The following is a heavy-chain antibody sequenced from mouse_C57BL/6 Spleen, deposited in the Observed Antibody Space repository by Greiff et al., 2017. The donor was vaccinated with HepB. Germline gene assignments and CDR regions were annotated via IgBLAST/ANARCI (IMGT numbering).Heavy chain of an antibody. J-gene: IGHJ2*01. V-gene: IGHV1-15*01. Sequence: QVQLQQSGAELVRPGASVTLSCKASGYTFTDYEMHWVKQTPVHGLEWIGAIDPETGGTAYNQKFKGKAILTADKSSRTAYMELRILTSEDSAVYYCTRYYYGTDYWGQGTTLTVSS. CDR2: IDPETGGT. CDR3: TRYYYGTDY. D-gene: IGHD1-1*01. CDR1: GYTFTDYE.